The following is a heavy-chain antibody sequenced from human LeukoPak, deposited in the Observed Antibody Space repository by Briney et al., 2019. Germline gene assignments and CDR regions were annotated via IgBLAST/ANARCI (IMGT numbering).Heavy chain of an antibody. CDR3: ARLKTYYDFWSGSGWFDP. CDR2: IYYSGST. D-gene: IGHD3-3*01. CDR1: GGSISSSSYY. V-gene: IGHV4-39*01. Sequence: SETLSLTCTVSGGSISSSSYYWGWIRQPPGKGLEWIGSIYYSGSTYYNPSLKSRVTISVDTSKNQFSLKLSSVTAADTAVYYCARLKTYYDFWSGSGWFDPWGQGTLVTVSS. J-gene: IGHJ5*02.